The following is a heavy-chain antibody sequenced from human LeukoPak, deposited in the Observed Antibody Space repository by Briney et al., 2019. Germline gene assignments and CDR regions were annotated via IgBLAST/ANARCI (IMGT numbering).Heavy chain of an antibody. Sequence: GGSLILSCAASGFTVNSNYMSWVRQAPGKGLEWISGISGSGASTYYADSVTGRFTISRDNSRNTLYLQMNSLRGDDTAVYYCAKDVGKWESLHFFDYWGQGTLVTVSS. V-gene: IGHV3-23*01. CDR3: AKDVGKWESLHFFDY. J-gene: IGHJ4*02. CDR1: GFTVNSNY. D-gene: IGHD1-26*01. CDR2: ISGSGAST.